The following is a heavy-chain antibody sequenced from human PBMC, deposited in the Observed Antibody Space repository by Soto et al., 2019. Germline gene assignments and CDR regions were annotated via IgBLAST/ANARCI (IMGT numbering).Heavy chain of an antibody. V-gene: IGHV3-30-3*01. Sequence: PGGSLRLSCAASGFTFSSYAMHWGRQAPGKGLEWVAVISYDGSNKYCADSVKGRFTISRDNSKNTLYLQMNSLRAEDTAVYHCAKDRIEGYGSSPHWGHGTLVTVS. J-gene: IGHJ4*01. CDR2: ISYDGSNK. D-gene: IGHD6-13*01. CDR3: AKDRIEGYGSSPH. CDR1: GFTFSSYA.